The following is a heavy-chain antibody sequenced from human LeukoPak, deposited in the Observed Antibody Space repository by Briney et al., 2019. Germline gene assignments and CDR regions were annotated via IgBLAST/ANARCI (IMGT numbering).Heavy chain of an antibody. CDR2: IYYSGST. D-gene: IGHD3-16*01. CDR3: ARHQGYDYVWGSYKGHFDY. Sequence: SETLSLTCTVSGGSISSSSYYWGWIRQPPGKGLEWIGSIYYSGSTYYNPSLKSRVTISVDTSKNQFSLKLSSVAAADTDVYYCARHQGYDYVWGSYKGHFDYWGQGTLVTVSS. CDR1: GGSISSSSYY. J-gene: IGHJ4*02. V-gene: IGHV4-39*01.